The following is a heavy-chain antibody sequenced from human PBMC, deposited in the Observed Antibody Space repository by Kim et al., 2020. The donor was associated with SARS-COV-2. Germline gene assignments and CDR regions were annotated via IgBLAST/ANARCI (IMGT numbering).Heavy chain of an antibody. Sequence: GESLKISCKGSGYSFTSYWIGWVRQMPGKGLEWMGIIYPGDSDTRYSPSFQGQVTISADKSISTAYLQWSSLKASDTAMYYCARGGYCSGGSCYSAGLYYYYYGMDVWGQGTTVTVSS. V-gene: IGHV5-51*01. CDR3: ARGGYCSGGSCYSAGLYYYYYGMDV. CDR1: GYSFTSYW. CDR2: IYPGDSDT. J-gene: IGHJ6*02. D-gene: IGHD2-15*01.